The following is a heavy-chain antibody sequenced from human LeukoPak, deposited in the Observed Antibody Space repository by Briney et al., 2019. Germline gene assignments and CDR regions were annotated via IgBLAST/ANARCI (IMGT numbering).Heavy chain of an antibody. V-gene: IGHV3-30*18. CDR1: GFTFSNYG. D-gene: IGHD3-10*01. CDR3: AKGIWVVRGVIGDAFDI. Sequence: GRSLRLSCAASGFTFSNYGMHWVRQAPGKGLEWVAVISYDGSNKYYADSVKGRFTISRDNSKNTLYLQMSSLRAEDMAVYYCAKGIWVVRGVIGDAFDIWGQGTVVTVSS. CDR2: ISYDGSNK. J-gene: IGHJ3*02.